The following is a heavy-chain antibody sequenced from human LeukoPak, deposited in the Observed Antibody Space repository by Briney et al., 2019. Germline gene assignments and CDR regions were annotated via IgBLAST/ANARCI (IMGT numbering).Heavy chain of an antibody. D-gene: IGHD3-10*01. CDR1: GFKFSDYY. CDR3: TRPMVPGALEYFGLDV. J-gene: IGHJ6*02. Sequence: GGSLRLSCTASGFKFSDYYMTWLRQAPGKGLEWISHINNVGSYTNYAASVKGRFTISRDNAKNSVHLQMTNLRSEDTAVYYCTRPMVPGALEYFGLDVWGRGTTVIVSS. CDR2: INNVGSYT. V-gene: IGHV3-11*03.